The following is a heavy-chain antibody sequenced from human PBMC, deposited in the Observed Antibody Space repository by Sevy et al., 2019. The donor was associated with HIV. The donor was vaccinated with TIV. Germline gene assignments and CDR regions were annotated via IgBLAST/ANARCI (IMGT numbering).Heavy chain of an antibody. Sequence: SETLSLTCTVSGGSISTSGSYWGWIRQPPGKGLEWIGDISYGGMTNYNPSLRGRVTISRDTSNNHFSLKLSSVTAADTAVYYCAKIFAHCGQGTLVTVSS. V-gene: IGHV4-39*02. CDR1: GGSISTSGSY. CDR2: ISYGGMT. CDR3: AKIFAH. J-gene: IGHJ5*02.